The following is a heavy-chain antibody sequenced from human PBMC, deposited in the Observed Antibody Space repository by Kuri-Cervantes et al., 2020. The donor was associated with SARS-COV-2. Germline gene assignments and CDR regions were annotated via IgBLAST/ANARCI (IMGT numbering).Heavy chain of an antibody. Sequence: GGSLRLSCAASGFTFSSYWMGWVRQAPGKGLEWVANIKQDGSEKYYVDSVKGRFTISRGNAKNSLYLQMNSLRAEDTAVYYCARDPNYYDSSANEGFDYWGQGTLVTVSS. CDR3: ARDPNYYDSSANEGFDY. CDR2: IKQDGSEK. D-gene: IGHD3-22*01. CDR1: GFTFSSYW. J-gene: IGHJ4*02. V-gene: IGHV3-7*01.